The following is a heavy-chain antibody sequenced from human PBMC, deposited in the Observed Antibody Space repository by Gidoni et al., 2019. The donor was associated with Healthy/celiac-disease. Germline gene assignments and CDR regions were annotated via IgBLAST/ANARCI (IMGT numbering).Heavy chain of an antibody. CDR1: GLTFSSYA. V-gene: IGHV3-23*01. CDR3: AKCLGYCSSTSCYCAFDY. Sequence: EVQLLESGGGLVQPGGSLRLSCAASGLTFSSYAMSWVRQAPGKGLEWVSAISGSGGSTYYADSVKGRFTISRDNSKNTLYLQMNSLRAEDTAVYYCAKCLGYCSSTSCYCAFDYWGQGTLVTVSS. J-gene: IGHJ4*02. D-gene: IGHD2-2*01. CDR2: ISGSGGST.